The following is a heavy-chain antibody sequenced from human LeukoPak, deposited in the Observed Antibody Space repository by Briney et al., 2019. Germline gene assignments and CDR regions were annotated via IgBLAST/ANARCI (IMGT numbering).Heavy chain of an antibody. CDR2: IYYSGST. Sequence: SETLSLTCTVSGGSISSYYWSWIRQPPGKGLEWIGYIYYSGSTNYNPSLKSRVTISVDTSKNQFSLKLSSVTAADTAVYYCARQFTSAVAFDIWGQGTMVTVSS. J-gene: IGHJ3*02. V-gene: IGHV4-59*01. CDR3: ARQFTSAVAFDI. CDR1: GGSISSYY. D-gene: IGHD5-24*01.